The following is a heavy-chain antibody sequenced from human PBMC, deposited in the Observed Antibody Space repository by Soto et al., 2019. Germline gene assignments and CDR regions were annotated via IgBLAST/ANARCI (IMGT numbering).Heavy chain of an antibody. D-gene: IGHD3-3*01. CDR2: ISYTGNT. Sequence: QVQLQASGPGLVKPSQTLSLTCAVSGRSISSVGYYWSWVRQHPGKGLEWIGSISYTGNTYYNPSLEHLLSISLDTSENRFYLRLNSVTAADTAIYYCARPNDYWNGYGPFDYWGQGSLVTVSS. V-gene: IGHV4-31*01. CDR3: ARPNDYWNGYGPFDY. J-gene: IGHJ4*02. CDR1: GRSISSVGYY.